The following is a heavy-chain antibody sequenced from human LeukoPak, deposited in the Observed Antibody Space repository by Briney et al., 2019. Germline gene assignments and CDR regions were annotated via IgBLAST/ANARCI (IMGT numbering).Heavy chain of an antibody. D-gene: IGHD5-12*01. J-gene: IGHJ5*02. Sequence: GGSLRLSCAASGFTFSTYWMSWVRQAPGKGREWVANIKQDGSEKYYVDSVKGRFTISRDNAKNSLYLQMNSLRAEDTAVYYCARDMTLGYSGYDRGGWFDPWGQGTLVTVSS. V-gene: IGHV3-7*01. CDR1: GFTFSTYW. CDR3: ARDMTLGYSGYDRGGWFDP. CDR2: IKQDGSEK.